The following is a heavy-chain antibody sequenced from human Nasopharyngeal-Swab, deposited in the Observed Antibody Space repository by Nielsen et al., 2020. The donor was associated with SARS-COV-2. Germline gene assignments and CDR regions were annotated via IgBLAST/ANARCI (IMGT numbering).Heavy chain of an antibody. J-gene: IGHJ6*03. CDR3: ARTSKYQLRSGGSYYYYMDV. Sequence: SETLSLTCTVSGGSISSSSYYWGWIRQPPGKGLEWIGSIYYSGSTYYNPSLKSRVTISVDTSKNQFSLKLSSVTAADTAVYYCARTSKYQLRSGGSYYYYMDVWGKGTTVTVSS. CDR1: GGSISSSSYY. D-gene: IGHD2-2*01. V-gene: IGHV4-39*01. CDR2: IYYSGST.